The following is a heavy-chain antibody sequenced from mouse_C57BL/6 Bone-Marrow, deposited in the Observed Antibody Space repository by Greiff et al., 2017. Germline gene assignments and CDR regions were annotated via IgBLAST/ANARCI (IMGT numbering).Heavy chain of an antibody. CDR2: IDPETGGT. CDR3: TRERSSDGYLYYFDY. V-gene: IGHV1-15*01. Sequence: QVQLQQSGAELVRPGASVTLSCKASGYTFTDYEMHWVKQTPVHGLEWIGAIDPETGGTAYNQKFKGKAILTADKSSSTAYMELRSLTSEDSAVYYYTRERSSDGYLYYFDYWGQGTTLTVSS. CDR1: GYTFTDYE. J-gene: IGHJ2*01. D-gene: IGHD2-3*01.